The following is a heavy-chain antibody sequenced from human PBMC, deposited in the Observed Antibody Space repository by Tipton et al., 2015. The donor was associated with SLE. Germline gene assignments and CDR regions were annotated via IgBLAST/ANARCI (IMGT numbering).Heavy chain of an antibody. CDR2: VNHLGTI. CDR1: GGSFSGYY. J-gene: IGHJ3*02. D-gene: IGHD2-21*01. V-gene: IGHV4-34*01. CDR3: ARDYFEGGLRVSAFNI. Sequence: TLSLTCDVNGGSFSGYYWSWIRQSPGKGLEWIGEVNHLGTIYYNASLKSRVTISIDTSKSHFSLKLTSVTAADTAVYYCARDYFEGGLRVSAFNIWGQGTMVTVSS.